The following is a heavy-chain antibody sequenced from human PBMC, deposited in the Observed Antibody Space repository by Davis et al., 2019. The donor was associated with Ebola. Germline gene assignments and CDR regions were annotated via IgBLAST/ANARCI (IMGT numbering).Heavy chain of an antibody. CDR1: GYTFTSYA. V-gene: IGHV1-3*01. CDR2: INAGNGNT. Sequence: ASVKVSCKASGYTFTSYAMPWVRQAPGQRLEWMGWINAGNGNTKYSQKFQGRVTITRDTSASTAYMELSSLRSEDTAVYYCAREIGGDDAFDIWGQGTMVTVSS. D-gene: IGHD2-21*01. J-gene: IGHJ3*02. CDR3: AREIGGDDAFDI.